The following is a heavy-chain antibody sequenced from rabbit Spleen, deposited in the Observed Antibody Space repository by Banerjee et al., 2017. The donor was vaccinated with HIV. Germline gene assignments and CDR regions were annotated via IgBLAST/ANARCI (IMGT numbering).Heavy chain of an antibody. V-gene: IGHV1S40*01. CDR3: ARDTSSSFSSYGMDL. D-gene: IGHD1-1*01. J-gene: IGHJ6*01. CDR2: IAGSSSGFT. CDR1: GFSFSSSDY. Sequence: QSLEESGGDLVQPEGSLTLTCTASGFSFSSSDYMCWVRQAPGKGLEWISCIAGSSSGFTYSASWAKGRFTISKTSPTTVTLQMTRLTAADTATYFCARDTSSSFSSYGMDLWGQGTLVTVS.